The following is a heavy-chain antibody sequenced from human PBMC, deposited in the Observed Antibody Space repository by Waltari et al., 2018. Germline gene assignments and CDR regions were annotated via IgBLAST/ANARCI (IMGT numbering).Heavy chain of an antibody. CDR2: IYHSGST. D-gene: IGHD3-9*01. J-gene: IGHJ5*02. Sequence: QVQLQESDPGLVKPSETLSLTCTVSGYSISSCYYWGWIRQPPGKGLEWIGSIYHSGSTYYNPSLKSRVTISVDTSKNQFSLKLSSVTAADTAVYYCARDHRLTGVWFDPWGQGTLVTVSS. V-gene: IGHV4-38-2*02. CDR1: GYSISSCYY. CDR3: ARDHRLTGVWFDP.